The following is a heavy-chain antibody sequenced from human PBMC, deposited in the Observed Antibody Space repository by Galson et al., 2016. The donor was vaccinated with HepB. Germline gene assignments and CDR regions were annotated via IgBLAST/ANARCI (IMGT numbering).Heavy chain of an antibody. V-gene: IGHV3-30-3*01. CDR3: ASLDYFDY. J-gene: IGHJ4*02. Sequence: SLRLSCAASGFTFSSYAMHWVRQAPGKGLEWVAVISYDGSNKYYTDSVKGRFTISRDNSKNTLYLQMNSLRTDETAIYYCASLDYFDYWGQGTLVTVSS. CDR1: GFTFSSYA. CDR2: ISYDGSNK.